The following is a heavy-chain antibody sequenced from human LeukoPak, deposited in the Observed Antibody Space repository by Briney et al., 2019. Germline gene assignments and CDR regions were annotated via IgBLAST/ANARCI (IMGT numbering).Heavy chain of an antibody. CDR3: ARDGPCGSTSCYALDY. V-gene: IGHV1-2*02. J-gene: IGHJ4*02. Sequence: ASVMVSCKASGYTFTGYYMHWVRQAPGQGLEWMGWINPNSGGTNYAQKFQGRVTMTRDTSISTAYMELSRLRSDDTAVYYCARDGPCGSTSCYALDYWGQGTLVTVSS. D-gene: IGHD2-2*01. CDR1: GYTFTGYY. CDR2: INPNSGGT.